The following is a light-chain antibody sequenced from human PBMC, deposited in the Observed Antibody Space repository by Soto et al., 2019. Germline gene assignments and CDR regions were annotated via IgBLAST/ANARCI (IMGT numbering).Light chain of an antibody. Sequence: QSVLTQPASVSGSPGQSITISCTGTSVDIGGYNYVSWYQQYPGKAPKLLISEVSNRPSGVSTRFYGSKSGNTASLTIYGLQAEDEADYYCCSRVISSTYVFGTGTKVTVL. CDR1: SVDIGGYNY. V-gene: IGLV2-14*01. CDR2: EVS. J-gene: IGLJ1*01. CDR3: CSRVISSTYV.